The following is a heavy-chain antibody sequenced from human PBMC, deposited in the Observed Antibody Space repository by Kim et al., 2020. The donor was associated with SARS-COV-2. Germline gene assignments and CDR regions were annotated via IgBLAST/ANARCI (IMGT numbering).Heavy chain of an antibody. Sequence: ADTGNGRFTISRDNGKNSLYLEMHSLRAEDTAVYYCAREAAEFNYGMDVWGQGTTVTVSS. D-gene: IGHD6-13*01. CDR3: AREAAEFNYGMDV. J-gene: IGHJ6*02. V-gene: IGHV3-48*01.